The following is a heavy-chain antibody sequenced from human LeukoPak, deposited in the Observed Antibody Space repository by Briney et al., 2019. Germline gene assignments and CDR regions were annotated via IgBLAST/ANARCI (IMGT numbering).Heavy chain of an antibody. J-gene: IGHJ5*02. CDR3: ARALLVTATNYNWFDP. CDR1: GFTFSNYN. Sequence: GRSLRLSCAASGFTFSNYNMHWVRQAPVKGLEWVAVIWFDGSYKYYTDSVKGRFTISRDNSKNTLYLQMNSLRAEDTAVYYCARALLVTATNYNWFDPWGQGTLVTVSS. V-gene: IGHV3-33*01. D-gene: IGHD2-21*02. CDR2: IWFDGSYK.